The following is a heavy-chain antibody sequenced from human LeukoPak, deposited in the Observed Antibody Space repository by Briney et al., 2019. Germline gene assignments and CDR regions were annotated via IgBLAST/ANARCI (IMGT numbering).Heavy chain of an antibody. CDR3: ARGRHYYGSGSYSPYFDY. CDR1: GFTFSSYW. Sequence: GGSLRLSCAASGFTFSSYWMSWVRQAPGKGLEWVANIKQDGSEKYYVDSVKGRFTISRDNAKNSLYLQMNSLRAEDTAVYYCARGRHYYGSGSYSPYFDYWGQGTLVTVSS. D-gene: IGHD3-10*01. J-gene: IGHJ4*02. V-gene: IGHV3-7*01. CDR2: IKQDGSEK.